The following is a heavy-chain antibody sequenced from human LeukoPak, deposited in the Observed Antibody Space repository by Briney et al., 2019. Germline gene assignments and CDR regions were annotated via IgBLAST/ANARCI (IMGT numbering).Heavy chain of an antibody. CDR3: ASLGGGKRTFDY. CDR1: GGSISSGDYY. Sequence: SETLSLTYTVSGGSISSGDYYWSWIRQPPGKGLEWIGYIYYSGSTYYNPSLKSRVTISVDTSKNQFSLKLSSVTAADTAVYYCASLGGGKRTFDYWGQGTLVTVSS. CDR2: IYYSGST. V-gene: IGHV4-30-4*01. D-gene: IGHD4-23*01. J-gene: IGHJ4*02.